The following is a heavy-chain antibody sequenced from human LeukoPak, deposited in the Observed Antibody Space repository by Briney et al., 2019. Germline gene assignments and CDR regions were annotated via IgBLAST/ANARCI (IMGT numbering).Heavy chain of an antibody. CDR1: GFTFSSYW. Sequence: GGSLRLSCAASGFTFSSYWMSWVRQAPGRGLEWVSSISSSSSYIYYADSLKGRFTISRDNAKNSLYLQMNSLRAEDTAVYFCARDRIIYGDYGDAFDIWGQGTMVTVSS. D-gene: IGHD4-17*01. V-gene: IGHV3-21*01. J-gene: IGHJ3*02. CDR2: ISSSSSYI. CDR3: ARDRIIYGDYGDAFDI.